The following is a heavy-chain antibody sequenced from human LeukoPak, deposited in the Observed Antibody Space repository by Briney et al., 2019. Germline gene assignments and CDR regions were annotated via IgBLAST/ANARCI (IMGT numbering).Heavy chain of an antibody. CDR2: IYYSGST. CDR1: GGSISSSYYY. J-gene: IGHJ4*02. CDR3: ASQRKAGEPYCFDY. V-gene: IGHV4-39*02. Sequence: SETLSLTCNVTGGSISSSYYYWGWIRQPPGEGLEWIGSIYYSGSTYYNPSLKSRVTISIDTSKNHFSLELNSVTAADTAVYYCASQRKAGEPYCFDYWGQGTLVTVSS. D-gene: IGHD7-27*01.